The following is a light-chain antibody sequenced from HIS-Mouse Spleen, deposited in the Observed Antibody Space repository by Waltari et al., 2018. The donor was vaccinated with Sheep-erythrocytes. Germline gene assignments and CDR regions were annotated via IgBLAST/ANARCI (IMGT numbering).Light chain of an antibody. CDR1: SSDVGSYNL. Sequence: QSALTQPASVSGSPGQSIPISCPGTSSDVGSYNLVPLYQHHPGKAPKLMIYEGSKRPSGVSNRFSGSKSGNTASLTISGLQAEDEADYYCCSYAGSSTPWVFGGGTKLTVL. CDR2: EGS. CDR3: CSYAGSSTPWV. J-gene: IGLJ3*02. V-gene: IGLV2-23*01.